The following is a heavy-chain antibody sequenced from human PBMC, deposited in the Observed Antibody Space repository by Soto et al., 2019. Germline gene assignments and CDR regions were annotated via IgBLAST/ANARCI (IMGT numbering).Heavy chain of an antibody. V-gene: IGHV1-18*01. CDR2: ISAYNGNT. J-gene: IGHJ6*02. Sequence: QVQLVQSGAAVKKPGASVKVSCKASGYTFTSYGFSWVRQAPGQGLEWMGWISAYNGNTNYAQKLQGTVTLTTDTSTSTTSMELRSLRSDDTAVYYCASYHLNSYYYGMDVWGQGTTVTVSS. CDR1: GYTFTSYG. CDR3: ASYHLNSYYYGMDV.